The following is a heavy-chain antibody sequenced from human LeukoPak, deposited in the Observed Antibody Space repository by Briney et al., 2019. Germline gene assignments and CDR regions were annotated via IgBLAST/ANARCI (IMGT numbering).Heavy chain of an antibody. CDR2: IIPIFGTA. CDR1: GGTFSSYA. D-gene: IGHD5-18*01. Sequence: SVKVSCKASGGTFSSYAISWVRQAPGQGLEWMGGIIPIFGTANYAQKFQGRVTITADKSTSTAYMELSSLRPEDTAVYYCAREEIESPIARGYSYGSQGNWFDPWGQGTLVTVSS. J-gene: IGHJ5*02. V-gene: IGHV1-69*06. CDR3: AREEIESPIARGYSYGSQGNWFDP.